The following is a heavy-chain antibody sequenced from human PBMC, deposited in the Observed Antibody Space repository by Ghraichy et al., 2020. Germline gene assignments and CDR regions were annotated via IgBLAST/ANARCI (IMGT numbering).Heavy chain of an antibody. J-gene: IGHJ5*02. V-gene: IGHV4-34*01. D-gene: IGHD6-13*01. Sequence: SQTLSLTCAVYGGSFSGYYWSWIRQPPGKGLEWIGEINHSGSTNYNPSLKSRVTISVDTSKNQFSLKLSSVTAADTAVYYCARDGSSWAVLTNWFDPWGQGTLVTVSS. CDR2: INHSGST. CDR1: GGSFSGYY. CDR3: ARDGSSWAVLTNWFDP.